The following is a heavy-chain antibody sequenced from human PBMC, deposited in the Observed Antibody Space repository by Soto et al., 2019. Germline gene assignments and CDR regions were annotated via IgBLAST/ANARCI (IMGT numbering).Heavy chain of an antibody. V-gene: IGHV3-9*01. D-gene: IGHD3-3*01. CDR1: GFTFDEYA. CDR3: AKDASSYDFWYFDL. J-gene: IGHJ2*01. CDR2: ISWNSGRI. Sequence: EVQLVESGGGLVQPGRSLRLSCEASGFTFDEYAMYWVRQAPGKGLEWVSGISWNSGRIGYADSVKGRVTISRDNAKHSLFLQMNSLRPEDTALYYCAKDASSYDFWYFDLWGRGTLVTVSS.